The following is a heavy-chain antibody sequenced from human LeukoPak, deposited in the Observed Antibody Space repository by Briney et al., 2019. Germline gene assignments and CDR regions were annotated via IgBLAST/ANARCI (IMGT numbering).Heavy chain of an antibody. CDR2: IYTSGST. D-gene: IGHD6-13*01. V-gene: IGHV4-4*07. CDR1: GGSISIYY. Sequence: SETLSLTCTVSGGSISIYYWNWIRQPAGKRLEWIGRIYTSGSTNYNPSLKSRVTMSVDTSKNQFSLNLSSVTAADTAVYYCARAVSWTDYYYYMDVWGKGTTVTVSS. CDR3: ARAVSWTDYYYYMDV. J-gene: IGHJ6*03.